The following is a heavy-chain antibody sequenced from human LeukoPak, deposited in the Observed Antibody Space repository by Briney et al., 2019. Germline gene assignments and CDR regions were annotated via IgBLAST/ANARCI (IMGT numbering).Heavy chain of an antibody. D-gene: IGHD6-13*01. Sequence: SETLSLTCTVSGGSISSWYWSWIRQPAGKRLEWIGRIKSGGSTNYNPSLKSRVTMSVETSKNQFSLKLDSVTAADTAVYYCAGDTEQQPYPDYWGQGALVTVSS. J-gene: IGHJ4*02. CDR1: GGSISSWY. CDR2: IKSGGST. V-gene: IGHV4-4*07. CDR3: AGDTEQQPYPDY.